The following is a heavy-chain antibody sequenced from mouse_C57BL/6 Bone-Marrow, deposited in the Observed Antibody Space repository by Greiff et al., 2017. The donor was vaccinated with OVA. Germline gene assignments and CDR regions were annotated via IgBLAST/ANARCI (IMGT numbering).Heavy chain of an antibody. CDR1: GFTFSDYG. V-gene: IGHV5-17*01. CDR3: ARGGTGTGY. CDR2: ISSGSSTI. D-gene: IGHD4-1*01. Sequence: DVMLVESGGGLVKPGGSLKLSCAASGFTFSDYGMHWVRQAPEKGLEWVAYISSGSSTIYYADTVKGRFTISRDNDKNTLFLQMTSLRSEDTAMYYCARGGTGTGYWGQGTTLTVSS. J-gene: IGHJ2*01.